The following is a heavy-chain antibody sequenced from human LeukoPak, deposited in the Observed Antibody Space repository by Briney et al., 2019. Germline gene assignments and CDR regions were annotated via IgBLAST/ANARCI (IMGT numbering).Heavy chain of an antibody. CDR3: ARAESGAVYFDY. D-gene: IGHD4/OR15-4a*01. CDR1: VFTFSIYA. V-gene: IGHV3-30-3*01. Sequence: GGSLRLSCAASVFTFSIYAVHCVREAPGKGLEWGAVISYDSSNKYYTESVQGRFTISRDNSKNMLYLQMDSLRVEDTAVYHCARAESGAVYFDYWGQGPLVTVSS. CDR2: ISYDSSNK. J-gene: IGHJ4*02.